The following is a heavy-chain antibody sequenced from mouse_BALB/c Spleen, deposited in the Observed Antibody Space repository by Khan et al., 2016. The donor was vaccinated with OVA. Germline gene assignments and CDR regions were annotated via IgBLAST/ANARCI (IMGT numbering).Heavy chain of an antibody. D-gene: IGHD4-1*01. CDR2: INPYNAGT. V-gene: IGHV1S136*01. J-gene: IGHJ3*01. CDR3: AREASSWDFSFPY. CDR1: GYTFTNYV. Sequence: EVQLQESGPELVEPGASVKMSCKASGYTFTNYVMHWVKQKPGQGLEWIGYINPYNAGTRYNEKFKGKATLPSDISSTTAYMELSSLTSEDSAVYSCAREASSWDFSFPYWGPGTLVTVSA.